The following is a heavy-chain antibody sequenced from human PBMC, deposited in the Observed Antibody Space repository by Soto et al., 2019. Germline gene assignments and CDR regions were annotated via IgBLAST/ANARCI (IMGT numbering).Heavy chain of an antibody. V-gene: IGHV1-46*01. J-gene: IGHJ4*02. CDR3: ARVTYYDSSGYYPDY. Sequence: ASVKVSCKASGYTFTSYYMHWVRQAPGQGLEWMGIINPSGGSTSYAQKFQGRVSMTRDTSTSTVYMELSSLRSEDTAVYYCARVTYYDSSGYYPDYWGQGTLVTVSS. CDR1: GYTFTSYY. CDR2: INPSGGST. D-gene: IGHD3-22*01.